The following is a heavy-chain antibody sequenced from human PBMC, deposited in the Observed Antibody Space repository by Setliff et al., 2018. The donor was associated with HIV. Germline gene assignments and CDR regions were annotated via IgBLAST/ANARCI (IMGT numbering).Heavy chain of an antibody. D-gene: IGHD2-15*01. CDR3: ARVRYCSGGSCYGGEYWFDP. CDR1: GYTFTGYY. V-gene: IGHV1-2*02. Sequence: ASVKVSCKASGYTFTGYYMHWVRQAPGQGLEWMGWINPHSGGTNYAQKFQGRVTMTRDTSTSTVYMELSSLRSEDTAVYYCARVRYCSGGSCYGGEYWFDPWGQGTLVTVSS. CDR2: INPHSGGT. J-gene: IGHJ5*02.